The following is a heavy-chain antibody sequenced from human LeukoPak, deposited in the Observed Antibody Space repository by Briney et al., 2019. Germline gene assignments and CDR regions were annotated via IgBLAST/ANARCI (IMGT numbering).Heavy chain of an antibody. Sequence: PGGSLRLSCAASGFTFSSYAMRWVRQAPGKGLEWVSAISGSGGSTYYADSVQGRFTISRDNSKNTLYMQMNSLRAEDTAVYYCAKDSGSYHPEYFQHWGQGTLVTVSS. CDR3: AKDSGSYHPEYFQH. V-gene: IGHV3-23*01. J-gene: IGHJ1*01. D-gene: IGHD1-26*01. CDR1: GFTFSSYA. CDR2: ISGSGGST.